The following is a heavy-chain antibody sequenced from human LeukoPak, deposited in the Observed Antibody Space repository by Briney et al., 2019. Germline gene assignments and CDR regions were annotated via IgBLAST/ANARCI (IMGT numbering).Heavy chain of an antibody. D-gene: IGHD6-13*01. V-gene: IGHV1-3*01. CDR2: INAGNGNT. CDR3: ARGTQRIAAAGTGAFDI. J-gene: IGHJ3*02. CDR1: GYTFTSYA. Sequence: ASVKVSCKASGYTFTSYAMHWVRQAPGQRLEWMGWINAGNGNTKYSQKFQGGVTITRDTSASTAYMELSSLRSEDTAVYYCARGTQRIAAAGTGAFDIWGQGTMVTVSS.